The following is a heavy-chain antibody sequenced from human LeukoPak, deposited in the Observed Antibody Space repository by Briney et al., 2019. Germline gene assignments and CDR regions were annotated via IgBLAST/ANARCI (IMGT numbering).Heavy chain of an antibody. CDR1: GASIISNNW. V-gene: IGHV4-4*02. CDR3: ARVPSSYYYGSGSYGAYFDC. CDR2: IWHSGTT. Sequence: SETLSLTCAVSGASIISNNWWSWVRQPSGKGLEWIGEIWHSGTTNYNPSLKSRVTISVDTSKNQFSLKLSSVTAADTAVYYCARVPSSYYYGSGSYGAYFDCWGQGTLVTVSS. D-gene: IGHD3-10*01. J-gene: IGHJ4*02.